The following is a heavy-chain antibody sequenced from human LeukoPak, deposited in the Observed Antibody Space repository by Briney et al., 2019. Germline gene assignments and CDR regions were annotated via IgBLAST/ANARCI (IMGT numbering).Heavy chain of an antibody. D-gene: IGHD3-10*02. CDR1: GVTLSNYA. Sequence: GGSLRLSCVASGVTLSNYAMSWVRQAPGMGLVWVSRLNSDGTTTNYADSVKGRFTISRDNAKNTVYLQMSGLRGDDTALYFCVRGAGGPRNYVLDYWGQGALVSVSS. J-gene: IGHJ4*02. CDR2: LNSDGTTT. CDR3: VRGAGGPRNYVLDY. V-gene: IGHV3-74*01.